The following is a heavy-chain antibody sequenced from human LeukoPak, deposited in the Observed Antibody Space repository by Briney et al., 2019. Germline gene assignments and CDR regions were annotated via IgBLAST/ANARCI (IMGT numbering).Heavy chain of an antibody. CDR2: IWYDGGNK. CDR1: GFTFSSYG. CDR3: ARDAPLRYFDWLSYGMDV. D-gene: IGHD3-9*01. V-gene: IGHV3-33*01. Sequence: GGSLRLSCAASGFTFSSYGMHWVRQAPGKGLEWVAVIWYDGGNKYYADSVKGRFTISRDNSKNTLYLQMNSLRAEDTAVYYCARDAPLRYFDWLSYGMDVWGQGTTVTVSS. J-gene: IGHJ6*02.